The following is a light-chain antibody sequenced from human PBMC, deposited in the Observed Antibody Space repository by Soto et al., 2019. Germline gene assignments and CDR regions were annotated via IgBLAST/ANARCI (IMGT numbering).Light chain of an antibody. CDR1: ESVSNS. CDR2: SAS. Sequence: TVLTQSPATLSLSPLEIATVSFRASESVSNSLAWYQHKPGQAPRLLIYSASSRATGIPDRFSGSGSGTDFTLTISRLETEDFAVYYCQQYGSSPAFGPGTKVDIK. CDR3: QQYGSSPA. V-gene: IGKV3-20*01. J-gene: IGKJ3*01.